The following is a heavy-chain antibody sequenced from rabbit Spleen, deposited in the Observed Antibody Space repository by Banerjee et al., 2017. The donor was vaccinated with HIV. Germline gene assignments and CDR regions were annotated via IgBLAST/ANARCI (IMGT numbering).Heavy chain of an antibody. V-gene: IGHV1S45*01. D-gene: IGHD7-1*01. J-gene: IGHJ4*01. CDR3: ARTYHTTGGRSFHL. CDR2: INIVTGKS. Sequence: QQQLEESGGGLVKPEGSLTLICKASGVSLHDNDVMCWVRQAPGKGLEWIACINIVTGKSVYASWAKGRFTMSRASSTTVTLQMTSLTAADTATYFCARTYHTTGGRSFHLWGPGTLVTVS. CDR1: GVSLHDNDV.